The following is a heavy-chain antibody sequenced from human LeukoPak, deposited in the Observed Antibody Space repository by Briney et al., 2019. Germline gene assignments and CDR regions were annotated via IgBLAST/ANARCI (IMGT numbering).Heavy chain of an antibody. D-gene: IGHD3-16*01. CDR3: ARGFTHHFDF. V-gene: IGHV6-1*01. J-gene: IGHJ4*02. Sequence: SQTLSLTCAISGDSVSSDSAAWNSVRQSPSRGLEWLGRTYYRSKWYNDYAVSVKSRIIINPDTSKNQFSLQLNSVTPEDTAVYFCARGFTHHFDFWGQGALVTVSS. CDR2: TYYRSKWYN. CDR1: GDSVSSDSAA.